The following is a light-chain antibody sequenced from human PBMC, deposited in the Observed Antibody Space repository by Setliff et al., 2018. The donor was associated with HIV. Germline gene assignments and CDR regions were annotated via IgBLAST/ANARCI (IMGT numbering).Light chain of an antibody. CDR1: SGSIASNY. Sequence: NFMLTQPHSVSESPGKTVTISCTRSSGSIASNYVQWYQQRPGSSPTTVIYEDNQRPSGVPDRFSGSIDSSSNSASLTISGLKTEDEADYYCQSYDSSNQEVFGTRTKSPS. J-gene: IGLJ1*01. CDR2: EDN. V-gene: IGLV6-57*01. CDR3: QSYDSSNQEV.